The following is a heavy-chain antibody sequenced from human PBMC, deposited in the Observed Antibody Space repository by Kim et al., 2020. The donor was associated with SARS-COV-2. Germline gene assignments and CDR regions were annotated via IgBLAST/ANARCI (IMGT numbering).Heavy chain of an antibody. CDR1: GGSISSSSYY. CDR2: IYYSGST. D-gene: IGHD3-10*01. V-gene: IGHV4-39*07. CDR3: ARDGPHSGRYGSGSPAFDY. Sequence: SETLSLTCTVSGGSISSSSYYWGWIRQPPGKGLEWIGSIYYSGSTYYNPSLKSRVTISVDTSKNQFSLKLSSVTAADTAVYYCARDGPHSGRYGSGSPAFDYWGQGTLVTVSS. J-gene: IGHJ4*02.